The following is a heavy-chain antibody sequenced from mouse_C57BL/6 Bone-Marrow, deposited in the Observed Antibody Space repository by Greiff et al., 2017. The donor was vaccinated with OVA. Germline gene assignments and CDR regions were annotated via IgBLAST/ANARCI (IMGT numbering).Heavy chain of an antibody. J-gene: IGHJ1*03. CDR2: ISSGSSTI. CDR1: GFTFSDYG. V-gene: IGHV5-17*01. Sequence: EVQVVESRGGLVKPGGSLKLSCAASGFTFSDYGMHWVRQAPEKGLEWVAYISSGSSTIYYADTVKGRFTISRDNAKNTLFLQMTSLRSEDTAMYYCARPTGTGYFDVWGTGTTVTVSS. D-gene: IGHD4-1*02. CDR3: ARPTGTGYFDV.